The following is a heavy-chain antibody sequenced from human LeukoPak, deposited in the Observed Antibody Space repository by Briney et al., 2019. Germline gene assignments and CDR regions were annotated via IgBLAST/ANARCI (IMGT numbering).Heavy chain of an antibody. D-gene: IGHD3-16*01. Sequence: GGSLRLSCAASGFTFSSYSMNWVRQAPGKGLEWVSAISGSGGSTYYADSVKGRFTISRDNSKNTLYLQMNSLRAEGTAVYYCAKDSYSVCCPDYWGQGTLVTVSS. CDR2: ISGSGGST. V-gene: IGHV3-23*01. CDR1: GFTFSSYS. J-gene: IGHJ4*02. CDR3: AKDSYSVCCPDY.